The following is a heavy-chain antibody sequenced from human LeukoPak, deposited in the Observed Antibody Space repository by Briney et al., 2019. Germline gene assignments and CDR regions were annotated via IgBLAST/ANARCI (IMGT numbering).Heavy chain of an antibody. CDR2: IIPIFGTA. V-gene: IGHV1-69*13. D-gene: IGHD5-18*01. CDR3: ARDPGIYSYGPRGYYFDY. CDR1: GYTFTSYG. J-gene: IGHJ4*02. Sequence: ASVKVSCKASGYTFTSYGISWVRQAPGQGLEWMGGIIPIFGTANYAQKFQGRVTITADESTSTAYMELSSLRSEDTAVYYCARDPGIYSYGPRGYYFDYWGQGTLVTVSS.